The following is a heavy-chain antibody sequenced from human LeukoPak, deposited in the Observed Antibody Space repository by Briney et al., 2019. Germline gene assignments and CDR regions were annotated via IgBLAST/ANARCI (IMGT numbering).Heavy chain of an antibody. CDR2: ISAYNGNT. Sequence: ASVKVSCKASGYTFTGYYMHWVRQAPGQGLEWMGWISAYNGNTNYAQKLQGRVTMTTDTSTSTAYMELRSLRSDDTAVYYCARDPYDYVWGRHFDYWGQGTLVTVSS. CDR1: GYTFTGYY. CDR3: ARDPYDYVWGRHFDY. J-gene: IGHJ4*02. V-gene: IGHV1-18*04. D-gene: IGHD3-16*01.